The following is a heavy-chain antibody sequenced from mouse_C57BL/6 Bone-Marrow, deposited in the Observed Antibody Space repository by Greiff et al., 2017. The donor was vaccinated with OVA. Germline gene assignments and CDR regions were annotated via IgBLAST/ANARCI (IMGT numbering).Heavy chain of an antibody. D-gene: IGHD6-1*01. Sequence: EVKLMESGGGLVQPGGSLKLSCAASGFTFSDYYMYWVRQTPEKRLEWVAYISNGGGSTYYPDTVKGRFTISRDNAKNTLYLQMSRRKSEDTAMYYSARQGLLWYCDVWGTGTTVTVSS. CDR2: ISNGGGST. J-gene: IGHJ1*03. V-gene: IGHV5-12*01. CDR3: ARQGLLWYCDV. CDR1: GFTFSDYY.